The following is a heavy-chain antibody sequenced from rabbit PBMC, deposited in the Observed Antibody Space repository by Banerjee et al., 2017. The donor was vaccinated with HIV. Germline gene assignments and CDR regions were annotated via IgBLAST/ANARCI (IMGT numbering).Heavy chain of an antibody. V-gene: IGHV1S45*01. CDR2: INTISGDT. J-gene: IGHJ4*01. CDR3: ARDFTL. Sequence: QEQLVESGGGLVQPEGSLTLTCKASGFTFSSYWMSWVRQAPGKGLEWIGCINTISGDTVYASWAKGRFTISKTSSTTVTLQMTSLTAADTATYFCARDFTLWGPGTLVT. CDR1: GFTFSSYW.